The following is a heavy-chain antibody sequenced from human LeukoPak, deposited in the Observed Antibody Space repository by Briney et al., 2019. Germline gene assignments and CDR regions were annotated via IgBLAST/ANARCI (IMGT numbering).Heavy chain of an antibody. CDR2: ISWNSGSI. Sequence: GGSLRLSCAASGFTFDDCAMHWVRQVPGKGLEWVSGISWNSGSIGYADSVKGRFTISRDNVKKSLYLQMNSLRAEDTALYYCAKVPLGASTSYYFDYWGQGTLVTVSS. V-gene: IGHV3-9*01. CDR3: AKVPLGASTSYYFDY. J-gene: IGHJ4*02. D-gene: IGHD1-26*01. CDR1: GFTFDDCA.